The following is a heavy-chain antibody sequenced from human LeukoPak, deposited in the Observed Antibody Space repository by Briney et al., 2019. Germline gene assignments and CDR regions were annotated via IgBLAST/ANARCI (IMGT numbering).Heavy chain of an antibody. Sequence: GGSLRLSCAASGFTFSISGMNWVRQAPGKGLEWVSSISSSSSYIHYADSVKGRFTISRDNAQNSLHLQMNSLRAEDTAVYYCASQGAAGWYYYMDVWGKGTTVTVSS. CDR2: ISSSSSYI. V-gene: IGHV3-21*04. CDR1: GFTFSISG. CDR3: ASQGAAGWYYYMDV. J-gene: IGHJ6*03. D-gene: IGHD6-13*01.